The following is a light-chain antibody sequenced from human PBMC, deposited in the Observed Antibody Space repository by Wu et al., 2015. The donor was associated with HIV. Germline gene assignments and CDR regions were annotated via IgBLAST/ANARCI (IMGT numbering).Light chain of an antibody. Sequence: DIQMTQSPSSLSASLGDRVTITCRASQGISNSVAWFQQTPGKVPKLLIYAASTLLSGTPSRFSGGGSGTDFTLTISSLQPEDVATYYCQNYYGAILTFGGGPRWRS. CDR2: AAS. J-gene: IGKJ4*01. CDR1: QGISNS. CDR3: QNYYGAILT. V-gene: IGKV1-27*01.